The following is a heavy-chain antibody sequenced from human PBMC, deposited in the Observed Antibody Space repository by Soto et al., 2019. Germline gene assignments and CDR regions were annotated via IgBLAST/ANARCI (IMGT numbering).Heavy chain of an antibody. CDR2: IYYSGST. D-gene: IGHD4-4*01. Sequence: SETLSLTCTVSGGSISSSSYYWGWIRQPPGKGLEWIGSIYYSGSTYYNPSLKSRVTISVDTSKNQFSLKLSSVTAADTAVYYCLTTVTTSDFHPDYYYGMDVWGQGTTVTSP. CDR1: GGSISSSSYY. J-gene: IGHJ6*02. CDR3: LTTVTTSDFHPDYYYGMDV. V-gene: IGHV4-39*01.